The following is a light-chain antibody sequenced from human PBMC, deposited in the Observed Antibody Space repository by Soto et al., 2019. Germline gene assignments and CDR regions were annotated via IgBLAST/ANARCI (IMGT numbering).Light chain of an antibody. CDR2: AAS. V-gene: IGKV1-8*01. J-gene: IGKJ5*01. CDR3: QQYYRTIT. CDR1: QGISSY. Sequence: AIRMTQSPSSLSASTGDRVTITCRASQGISSYLAWYQQKPGKAPKLLIYAASTLQSGVPSRFSGSGSGTDFTLTISCLQSEDFATYYCQQYYRTITFGQGTRLEIK.